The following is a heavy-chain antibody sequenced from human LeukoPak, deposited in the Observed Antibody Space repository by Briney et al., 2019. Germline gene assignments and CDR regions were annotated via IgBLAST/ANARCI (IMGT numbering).Heavy chain of an antibody. J-gene: IGHJ5*02. V-gene: IGHV3-30*02. D-gene: IGHD3-3*01. Sequence: PGGSLRLSCAASGFTFSSYGMHWVRQAPGKGLERVAFIRYDGSNKYYADSVKGRFTISRDNSKNTLYLQMNSLRAEGTAVYYCARDPYDFWSASGDWFDPWGQGTLVTVSS. CDR3: ARDPYDFWSASGDWFDP. CDR1: GFTFSSYG. CDR2: IRYDGSNK.